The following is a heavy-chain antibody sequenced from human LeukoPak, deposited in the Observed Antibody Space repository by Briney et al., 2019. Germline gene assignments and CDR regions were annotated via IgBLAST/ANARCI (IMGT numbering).Heavy chain of an antibody. D-gene: IGHD5-18*01. CDR1: GFTFSSYG. CDR3: ARGVQLWLLSKRYFDY. CDR2: ISAYNGNT. J-gene: IGHJ4*02. Sequence: GGSLRLSCAASGFTFSSYGISWVRQAPGQGLEWMGWISAYNGNTNYAQKLQGRVTMTTDTSTSIAYMELRSLRSDDTAVYYCARGVQLWLLSKRYFDYWGQGTLVTVSS. V-gene: IGHV1-18*01.